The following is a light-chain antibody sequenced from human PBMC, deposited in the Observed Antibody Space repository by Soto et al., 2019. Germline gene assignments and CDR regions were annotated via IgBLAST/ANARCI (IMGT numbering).Light chain of an antibody. CDR1: SSDVGSYNL. V-gene: IGLV2-23*01. CDR3: CSYVGSSTSVV. J-gene: IGLJ2*01. Sequence: QSALTQPASVSGSPGQSITISCTGTSSDVGSYNLVSWYQQHPGKAPKVMIYEATKRPSGVSNRFSGSKSGNTASLTISGLQAEDEADYYCCSYVGSSTSVVFGGGTQLTVL. CDR2: EAT.